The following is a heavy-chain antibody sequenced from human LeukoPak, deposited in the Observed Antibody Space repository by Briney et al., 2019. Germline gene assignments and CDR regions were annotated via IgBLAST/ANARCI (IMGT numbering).Heavy chain of an antibody. D-gene: IGHD2-21*02. Sequence: SETLSLTCTVSGGSISSYYWSWIRQPPGKGLEWIGYIHHSGSTYYNPSLKSRVTISVDRSRNQFSLKLSSVTAADTAVYYCARTSLAYCGGDCYYYWYFDLWGRGTLVTVSS. CDR2: IHHSGST. CDR1: GGSISSYY. J-gene: IGHJ2*01. V-gene: IGHV4-59*12. CDR3: ARTSLAYCGGDCYYYWYFDL.